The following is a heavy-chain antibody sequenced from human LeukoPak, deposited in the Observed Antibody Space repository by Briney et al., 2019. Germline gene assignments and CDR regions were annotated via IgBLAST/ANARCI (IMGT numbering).Heavy chain of an antibody. Sequence: PGGSLRLSCAASGFTFSGYAMSWVRQAPGKGLEWVSAISGSGGSTYYADSVKGRFTISRDNSKNTLYLQMNSLRAEDTAVYYCAKVGDSGYSYGYYFDYWGQGTLVTVSS. CDR3: AKVGDSGYSYGYYFDY. CDR2: ISGSGGST. D-gene: IGHD5-18*01. V-gene: IGHV3-23*01. CDR1: GFTFSGYA. J-gene: IGHJ4*02.